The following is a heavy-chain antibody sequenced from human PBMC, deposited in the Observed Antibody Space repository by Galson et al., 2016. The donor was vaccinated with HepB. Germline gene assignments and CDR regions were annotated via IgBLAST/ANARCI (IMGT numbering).Heavy chain of an antibody. V-gene: IGHV4-34*01. D-gene: IGHD3-3*01. Sequence: SETLSLTCAVYTGSFSSHYWTWFRQPPGKGLEWIGQINHSGSTNYNPSLRSRLTISVDTSKNQFSLKLTSVTAADTAVYYCARGLRSDTTFGVVRPFKHWGQGTLVTVSS. CDR1: TGSFSSHY. J-gene: IGHJ1*01. CDR2: INHSGST. CDR3: ARGLRSDTTFGVVRPFKH.